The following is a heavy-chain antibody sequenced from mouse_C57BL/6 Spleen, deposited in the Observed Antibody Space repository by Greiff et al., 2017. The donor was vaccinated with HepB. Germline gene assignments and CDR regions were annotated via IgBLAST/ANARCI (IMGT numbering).Heavy chain of an antibody. CDR1: GFSLTSYG. V-gene: IGHV2-6-1*01. Sequence: VQVVESGPGLVAPSQSLSITCTVSGFSLTSYGVHWVRQPPGKGLEWLVVIWSDGSTTYNSALKSRLSISKDNSKSQVFLKMNSLQTDDTGMYYCARHGDGSSLWYFDVWGTGTTVTVSS. J-gene: IGHJ1*03. CDR2: IWSDGST. CDR3: ARHGDGSSLWYFDV. D-gene: IGHD1-1*01.